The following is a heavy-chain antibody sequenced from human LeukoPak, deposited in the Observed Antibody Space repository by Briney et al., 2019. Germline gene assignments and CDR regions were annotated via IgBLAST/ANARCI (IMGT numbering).Heavy chain of an antibody. V-gene: IGHV3-23*01. Sequence: GGSLRLSCAASGLTFSSYAMSWVRQAPGKGLEWVSAIDGSGHSTYYSDSVKGRFTISRDNAKNSLYLQMNSLRAEDTAVYYCARVIGDGYLGYYGMDVWGQGTTVTVSS. D-gene: IGHD5-24*01. CDR3: ARVIGDGYLGYYGMDV. CDR2: IDGSGHST. J-gene: IGHJ6*02. CDR1: GLTFSSYA.